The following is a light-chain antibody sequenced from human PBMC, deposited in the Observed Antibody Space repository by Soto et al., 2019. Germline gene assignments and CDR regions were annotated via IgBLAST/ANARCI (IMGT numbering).Light chain of an antibody. Sequence: DIQMTPSPSTLSGSVGDRVTITCRASQTISSWLAWYQQKPGKAPKLLIYKASTLKSGVPSRFSGSGSGTEFTLTISSLQPDDFATYYCQHYNSYSEAFGQETKVDIK. CDR1: QTISSW. V-gene: IGKV1-5*03. J-gene: IGKJ1*01. CDR3: QHYNSYSEA. CDR2: KAS.